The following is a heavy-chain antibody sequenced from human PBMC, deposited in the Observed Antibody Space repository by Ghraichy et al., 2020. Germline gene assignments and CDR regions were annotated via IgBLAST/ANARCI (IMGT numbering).Heavy chain of an antibody. CDR1: GGSISSSSYY. CDR2: IYYSGST. Sequence: SETLSLTCTVSGGSISSSSYYWGWIRQPPGKGLEWIGSIYYSGSTYYNPSLKSRVTISVDTSKNQFSLKLSSVTAADTAVYYCARRWGVAGTGGGFDYWGQGTLVTVSS. V-gene: IGHV4-39*01. J-gene: IGHJ4*02. D-gene: IGHD6-19*01. CDR3: ARRWGVAGTGGGFDY.